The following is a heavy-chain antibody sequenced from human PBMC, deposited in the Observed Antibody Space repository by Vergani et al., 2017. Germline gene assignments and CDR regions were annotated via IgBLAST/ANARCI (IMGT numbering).Heavy chain of an antibody. V-gene: IGHV3-23*01. Sequence: EVQLLESGGGLVQPGGSLRLSCAASGFTFSSYAMSWVRQAPGKGLEWVSAISGSGGSTYYADSVKGRFTISRDNSKNTLYLQMNGLRAEDTAVYYCAKPQYSSSWYEGDYWGQGTLVTVSS. J-gene: IGHJ4*02. D-gene: IGHD6-13*01. CDR1: GFTFSSYA. CDR3: AKPQYSSSWYEGDY. CDR2: ISGSGGST.